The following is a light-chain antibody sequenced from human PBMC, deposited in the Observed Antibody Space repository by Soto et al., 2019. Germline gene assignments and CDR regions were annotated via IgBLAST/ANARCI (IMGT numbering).Light chain of an antibody. J-gene: IGKJ4*01. CDR3: QQYNSFPLT. CDR1: QSIYKW. CDR2: EAA. V-gene: IGKV1-5*01. Sequence: DIQMTQSPSTLSASIGDTVTISCRASQSIYKWLAWYQQKPQKAPKVLIFEAAGLESGVSSRFRGSGSGTEFTLTISGRQPDDLATYYCQQYNSFPLTVGGGTTVEL.